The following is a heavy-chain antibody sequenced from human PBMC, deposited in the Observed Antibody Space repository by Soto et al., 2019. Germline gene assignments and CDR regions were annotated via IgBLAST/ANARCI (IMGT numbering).Heavy chain of an antibody. V-gene: IGHV4-31*11. D-gene: IGHD6-13*01. CDR3: ARGPPIAAAGNFDY. J-gene: IGHJ4*02. Sequence: SETLSLTXAVYGGSFSGYYWSWIRQHPGKGLEWIGYIYYSGSTYYNPSLKSRVTISVDTSKNQFSLKLSSVTAADTAVYYCARGPPIAAAGNFDYWGQGTLVTVSS. CDR1: GGSFSGYY. CDR2: IYYSGST.